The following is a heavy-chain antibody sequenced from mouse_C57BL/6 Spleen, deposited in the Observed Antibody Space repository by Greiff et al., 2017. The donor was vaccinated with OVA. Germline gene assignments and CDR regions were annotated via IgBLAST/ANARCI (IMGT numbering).Heavy chain of an antibody. V-gene: IGHV1-50*01. CDR2: IDPSDSYT. Sequence: QVQLQQPGAELVKPGASVKLSCKASGYTFTSYWMQWVKQRPGQGLEWIGEIDPSDSYTNYNQKFKGKATLTVDTSSSTAYMQLSSLTSEDSAVYYSARDDYHWYFDVWGTGTTVTVSS. CDR1: GYTFTSYW. J-gene: IGHJ1*03. CDR3: ARDDYHWYFDV. D-gene: IGHD2-4*01.